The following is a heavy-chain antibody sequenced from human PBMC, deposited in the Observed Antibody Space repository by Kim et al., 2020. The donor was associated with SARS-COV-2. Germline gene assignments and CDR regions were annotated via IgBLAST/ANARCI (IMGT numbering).Heavy chain of an antibody. D-gene: IGHD3-3*01. CDR2: ISSSSGKI. CDR3: ARDRSFGSTLSYYFDY. J-gene: IGHJ4*02. Sequence: GGSLRLSCAASGFTFISYAINWVRQAPGKGLEWVSYISSSSGKIDYADSVKGRFTISRDNAKNTVYLQMNSLRDEDTAVYYCARDRSFGSTLSYYFDYWGQGALVTASS. V-gene: IGHV3-48*02. CDR1: GFTFISYA.